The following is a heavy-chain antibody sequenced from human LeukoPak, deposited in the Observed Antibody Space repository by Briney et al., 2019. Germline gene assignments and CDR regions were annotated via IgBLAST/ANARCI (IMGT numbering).Heavy chain of an antibody. D-gene: IGHD1-26*01. Sequence: ASVKVSCKASGYTFIDYYLHWVRQAPGQGLEWMGWINPNRGATNYAQRFQGRVTMTRDTSISTAYLDLSRLTSDDTAVYYCAKDATPHNGIWDNFDHWGQGTPVTVSS. J-gene: IGHJ4*02. CDR1: GYTFIDYY. CDR3: AKDATPHNGIWDNFDH. V-gene: IGHV1-2*02. CDR2: INPNRGAT.